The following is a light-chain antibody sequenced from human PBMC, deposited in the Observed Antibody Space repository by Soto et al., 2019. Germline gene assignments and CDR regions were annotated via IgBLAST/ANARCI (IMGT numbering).Light chain of an antibody. J-gene: IGKJ1*01. CDR3: HQYNTGLRT. V-gene: IGKV3-15*01. Sequence: TVMTQSPATLSMSPGDRAALSCRASLNVATNMAWYQQKPGQAPRLLIYGASIRATGVPARFTGSGSGTVFTLTINNLQSEDFAVYYCHQYNTGLRTFGRGTRVEV. CDR1: LNVATN. CDR2: GAS.